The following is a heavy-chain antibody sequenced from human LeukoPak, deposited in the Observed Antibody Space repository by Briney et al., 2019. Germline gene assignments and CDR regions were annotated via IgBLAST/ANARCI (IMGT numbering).Heavy chain of an antibody. CDR2: ILTSGST. Sequence: SETLSLTCTVSGDSISGHYWTWIRQPAGKGLEWIGRILTSGSTKYNPSLKSRVTMPVDTSKNQLSLKMTSVTAADTAVYYCARIVPFSITTYGTNWFDPWGQGTLVTVSS. CDR3: ARIVPFSITTYGTNWFDP. CDR1: GDSISGHY. J-gene: IGHJ5*02. D-gene: IGHD3-3*01. V-gene: IGHV4-4*07.